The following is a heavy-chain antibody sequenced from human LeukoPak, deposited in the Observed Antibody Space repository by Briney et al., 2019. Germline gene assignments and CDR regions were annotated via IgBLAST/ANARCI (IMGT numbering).Heavy chain of an antibody. CDR1: GGSISSYY. CDR2: IYYSGST. D-gene: IGHD3-3*01. V-gene: IGHV4-59*01. Sequence: SETLSLTCTVSGGSISSYYWSWIRQPPGKGLEWIGYIYYSGSTNYNPSLKSRVTISVDTSKNQFSLKLSSVTAADTAVYYCARILTIFGVDGLDYWGQGTLVTVSS. J-gene: IGHJ4*02. CDR3: ARILTIFGVDGLDY.